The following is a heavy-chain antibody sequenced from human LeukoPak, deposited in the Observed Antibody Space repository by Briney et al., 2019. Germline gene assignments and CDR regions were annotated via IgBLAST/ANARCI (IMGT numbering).Heavy chain of an antibody. D-gene: IGHD3-16*01. J-gene: IGHJ4*02. CDR2: IYFSGST. CDR3: ARQYDYIWGSFY. Sequence: PSETLPLTCTVSGGSIYSSSYYWGWIRQPPGKGLEWIGSIYFSGSTYYNPSLKSRVTISVDTSKNQFSLKLSSVTAADTAVYFCARQYDYIWGSFYWGQGTLVTVSS. V-gene: IGHV4-39*01. CDR1: GGSIYSSSYY.